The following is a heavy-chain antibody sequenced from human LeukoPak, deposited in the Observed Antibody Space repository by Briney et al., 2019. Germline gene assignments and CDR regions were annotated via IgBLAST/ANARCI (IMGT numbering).Heavy chain of an antibody. CDR1: GGSFSGYY. D-gene: IGHD3-22*01. CDR2: IYYSGST. Sequence: SETLSLTCAVYGGSFSGYYWSWIRQPPGKGLEWIGYIYYSGSTNYNPSLKSRVTISVDTSKNQFSLKLSSVTAADTAVYYCAGGVYYYDSSGYNWFDPWGQGTLVTVSS. CDR3: AGGVYYYDSSGYNWFDP. J-gene: IGHJ5*02. V-gene: IGHV4-59*01.